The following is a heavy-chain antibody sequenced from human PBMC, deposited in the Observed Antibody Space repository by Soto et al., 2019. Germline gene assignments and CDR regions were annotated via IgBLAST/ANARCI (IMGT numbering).Heavy chain of an antibody. CDR3: ARARADYYGSENYYKGGFYYFDH. CDR1: GGSLSGNY. Sequence: QVLLQQWGAGLLKPSETLSLTCAVYGGSLSGNYWTWIRQSPGKGLEWIGNINHSGSAIYNPSLKSRVNISGGTSNNQFFLELSSVTAADTAVYYCARARADYYGSENYYKGGFYYFDHWGQGTLVTVSS. D-gene: IGHD3-10*01. V-gene: IGHV4-34*01. CDR2: INHSGSA. J-gene: IGHJ4*02.